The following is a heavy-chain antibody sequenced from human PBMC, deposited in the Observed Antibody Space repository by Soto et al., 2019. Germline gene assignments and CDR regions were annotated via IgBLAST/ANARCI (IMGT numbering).Heavy chain of an antibody. CDR2: INHSGST. Sequence: SETLSLTCAVYGGSFSGYYWSWIRQPPGKGLEWIGEINHSGSTNYNPSLKSRVTISVDTSKNQFSLKLSSVTAADTAVYYCARDRPYSGYDTYPPNDSWGQGTMVTVAS. CDR3: ARDRPYSGYDTYPPNDS. CDR1: GGSFSGYY. D-gene: IGHD5-12*01. J-gene: IGHJ3*02. V-gene: IGHV4-34*01.